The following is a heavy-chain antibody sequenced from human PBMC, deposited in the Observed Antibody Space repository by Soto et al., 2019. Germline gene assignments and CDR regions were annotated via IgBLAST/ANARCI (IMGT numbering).Heavy chain of an antibody. D-gene: IGHD2-8*02. Sequence: SETLSLTCDVYGGSSSGDIWTCIRQTPGKGLQWIGQINHSGSANYNPSIKSRVTISVDTSKNQFSLKLTSVTAADTAVYYCARDKITGLFDYWGQGTLVTVS. J-gene: IGHJ4*02. V-gene: IGHV4-34*01. CDR3: ARDKITGLFDY. CDR1: GGSSSGDI. CDR2: INHSGSA.